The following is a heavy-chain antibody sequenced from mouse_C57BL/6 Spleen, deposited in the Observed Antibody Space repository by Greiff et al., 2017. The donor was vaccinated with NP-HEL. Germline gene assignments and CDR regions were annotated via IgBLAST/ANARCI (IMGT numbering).Heavy chain of an antibody. Sequence: EVQGVESGGGLVKPGGSLKLSCAASGFTFSDYGMHWVRQAPEKGLEWVAYISSGSSTIYYADTVKGRFTIARDNAKNTLFLQMTSLRSEDTAMYYCARRRYGNDGAMDYWGQGTSVTVSS. D-gene: IGHD2-10*02. CDR2: ISSGSSTI. V-gene: IGHV5-17*01. J-gene: IGHJ4*01. CDR1: GFTFSDYG. CDR3: ARRRYGNDGAMDY.